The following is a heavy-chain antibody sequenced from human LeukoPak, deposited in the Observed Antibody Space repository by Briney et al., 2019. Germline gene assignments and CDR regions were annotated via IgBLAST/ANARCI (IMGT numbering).Heavy chain of an antibody. V-gene: IGHV1-2*02. D-gene: IGHD3-10*01. CDR2: INPNNGDT. CDR1: GYTFTDYY. CDR3: ARGDYYGSPKVVAA. Sequence: ASVKVSCKASGYTFTDYYINWVRQAPGQGLEWMGWINPNNGDTNYAQKFQDRVTMTRDTSISTAYIELNLLRSDDTAVYYCARGDYYGSPKVVAAWGQGTLVTVSS. J-gene: IGHJ5*02.